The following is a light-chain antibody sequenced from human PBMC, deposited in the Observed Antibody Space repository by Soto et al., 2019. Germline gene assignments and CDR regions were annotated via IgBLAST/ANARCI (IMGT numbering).Light chain of an antibody. Sequence: MQLTQAPSSLSPSGGDIVTITCRASQGINSYLSWYQQKTGKAPKLLIYAASTLQSGVTSRFRGSGSGTDLTLTISSLPPEYVATYYCQQLNSYHPGLTSGQGTPLAI. V-gene: IGKV1-9*01. CDR2: AAS. J-gene: IGKJ5*01. CDR3: QQLNSYHPGLT. CDR1: QGINSY.